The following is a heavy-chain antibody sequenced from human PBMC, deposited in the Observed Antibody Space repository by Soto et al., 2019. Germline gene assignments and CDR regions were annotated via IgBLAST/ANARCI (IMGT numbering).Heavy chain of an antibody. CDR1: GGTFSSYA. V-gene: IGHV1-69*13. J-gene: IGHJ6*01. Sequence: SVKVSCKASGGTFSSYAISWVRQAPGQGLEWMGGIIPIFGTANYAQKFQGRVTITADESTSTAYMELSSLRSEDTAVYYCARGYYYSSGHCPPGYTRLPVSGHGSTV. D-gene: IGHD3-22*01. CDR3: ARGYYYSSGHCPPGYTRLPV. CDR2: IIPIFGTA.